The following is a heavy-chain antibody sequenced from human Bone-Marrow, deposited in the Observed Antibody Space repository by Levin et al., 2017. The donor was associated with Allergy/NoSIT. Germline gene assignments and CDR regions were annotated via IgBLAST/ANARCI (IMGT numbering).Heavy chain of an antibody. CDR2: ISYDGSNK. J-gene: IGHJ6*02. D-gene: IGHD3/OR15-3a*01. CDR1: GFTFSSYG. V-gene: IGHV3-30*18. CDR3: AKARLDYYYYYGMDV. Sequence: PGGSLRLSCAASGFTFSSYGMHWVRQAPGKGLEWVAVISYDGSNKYYADSVKGRFTISRDNSKNTLYLQMNSLRAEDTAVYYCAKARLDYYYYYGMDVWGQGTTVTVSS.